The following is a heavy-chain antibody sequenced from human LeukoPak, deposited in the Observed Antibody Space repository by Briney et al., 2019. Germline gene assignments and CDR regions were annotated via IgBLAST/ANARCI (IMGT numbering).Heavy chain of an antibody. CDR2: IYYSGST. CDR3: SRLSAPCSNSWCFFDR. CDR1: GGSISSSGYY. Sequence: SETLSLTCTVSGGSISSSGYYWGWMRQPPGKGLEWIGNIYYSGSTYYNSSLKSRITISVDTSKNQFSLKLNSVTAADTAVYYCSRLSAPCSNSWCFFDRWGPGT. V-gene: IGHV4-39*01. D-gene: IGHD2-2*01. J-gene: IGHJ5*02.